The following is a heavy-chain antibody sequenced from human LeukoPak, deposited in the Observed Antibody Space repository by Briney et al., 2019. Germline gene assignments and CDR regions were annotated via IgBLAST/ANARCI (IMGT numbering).Heavy chain of an antibody. CDR3: AKDWDSSGWHSAFDI. Sequence: ASVKVSCKASGYTFTSYDINWVRQATGQGLEWMGWMNPNSGNTGYAQKFQGRVTMTRNTSISTSYMELSSLRSEDTAVYYCAKDWDSSGWHSAFDIWGQGTMVTVSS. CDR2: MNPNSGNT. V-gene: IGHV1-8*01. D-gene: IGHD6-19*01. CDR1: GYTFTSYD. J-gene: IGHJ3*02.